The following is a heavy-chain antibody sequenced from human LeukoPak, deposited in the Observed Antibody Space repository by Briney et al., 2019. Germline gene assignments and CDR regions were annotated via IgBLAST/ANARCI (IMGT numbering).Heavy chain of an antibody. CDR1: GFTFSSYA. Sequence: PGGSLRLSCAASGFTFSSYAMSWVRQAPGKGLEWVSAISGSGGSTYYADSVKGRLTISRDNSKNTLYLQMNSLRAEDTAVYYCAKDDGSSGGSCYDYWGQGTLVTVSS. D-gene: IGHD2-15*01. J-gene: IGHJ4*02. V-gene: IGHV3-23*01. CDR2: ISGSGGST. CDR3: AKDDGSSGGSCYDY.